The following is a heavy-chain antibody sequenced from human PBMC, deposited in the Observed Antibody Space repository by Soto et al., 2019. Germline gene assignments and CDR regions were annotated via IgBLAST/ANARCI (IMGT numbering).Heavy chain of an antibody. D-gene: IGHD2-15*01. J-gene: IGHJ1*01. CDR3: ARLTSQIGYCSGGSCRWFLFQH. CDR2: IYYSGST. CDR1: GGSISSSSYY. V-gene: IGHV4-39*01. Sequence: QLQLQESGPGLVKPSETLSLTCTVSGGSISSSSYYWGWIRQPPGKGLEWIGSIYYSGSTYYNPSLKSRVTISVDTSKNQFSLKLSSVTAADTAVYYCARLTSQIGYCSGGSCRWFLFQHWGQGTLVTVSS.